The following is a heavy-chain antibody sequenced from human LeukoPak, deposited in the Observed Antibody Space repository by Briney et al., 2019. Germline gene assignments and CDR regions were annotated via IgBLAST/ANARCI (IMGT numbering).Heavy chain of an antibody. D-gene: IGHD6-13*01. CDR1: GYTFTGYY. Sequence: GASVKVSCKASGYTFTGYYMHWVRQAPGQGLEWMGWINPNSGGTNYAQKFQGRVTMTRDTSISTAYMELSRLRSDDTAVYYCARDRYSSSWYLFDYWGQGTLVTLSS. J-gene: IGHJ4*02. CDR2: INPNSGGT. V-gene: IGHV1-2*02. CDR3: ARDRYSSSWYLFDY.